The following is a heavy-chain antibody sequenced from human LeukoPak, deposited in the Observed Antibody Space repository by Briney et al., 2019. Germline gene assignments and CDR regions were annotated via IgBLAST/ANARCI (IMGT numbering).Heavy chain of an antibody. V-gene: IGHV4-59*12. CDR3: ARVLARGSEAMYYYYGMDV. Sequence: SETLSLTCTVSGGSISSYYWSWIRQPPGKGLEWIGYIYYSGSTNYNPSLKSRVTISVDTSKNQFSLKLSSVTAADTAVYYCARVLARGSEAMYYYYGMDVWGQGTTVTVSS. CDR1: GGSISSYY. J-gene: IGHJ6*02. CDR2: IYYSGST. D-gene: IGHD3-10*01.